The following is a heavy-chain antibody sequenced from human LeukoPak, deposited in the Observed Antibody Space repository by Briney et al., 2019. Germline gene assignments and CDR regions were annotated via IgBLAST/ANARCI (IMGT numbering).Heavy chain of an antibody. CDR3: ARDAEPLRFLEWFPTNY. J-gene: IGHJ4*02. CDR2: INPNSGGT. CDR1: GYTFTGYY. Sequence: GASVKVSCKASGYTFTGYYMHWVRQAPGQGLEWMGWINPNSGGTNYAQKFQGRVTMTRDTSISTAYMELSRLRPDDTAVYYCARDAEPLRFLEWFPTNYWGQGTLVTVSS. D-gene: IGHD3-3*01. V-gene: IGHV1-2*02.